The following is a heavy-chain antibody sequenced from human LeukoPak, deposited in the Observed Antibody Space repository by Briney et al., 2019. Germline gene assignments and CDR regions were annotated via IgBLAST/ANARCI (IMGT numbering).Heavy chain of an antibody. J-gene: IGHJ5*02. CDR1: GFSISSDYS. D-gene: IGHD3-3*02. CDR3: ARNGFRNFDWLDP. V-gene: IGHV4-38-2*01. Sequence: SETLSLTCGVSGFSISSDYSWAWIRQPPGKGPEWIGSIHHSGSTLYNSSLVSRVTISLDASKNQFSLLLTSVTAADTAVYYCARNGFRNFDWLDPWGQGTLVTVSS. CDR2: IHHSGST.